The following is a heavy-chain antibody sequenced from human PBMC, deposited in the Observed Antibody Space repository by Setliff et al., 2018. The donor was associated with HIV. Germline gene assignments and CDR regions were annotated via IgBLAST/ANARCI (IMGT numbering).Heavy chain of an antibody. CDR3: ARRSAAAGTDAFDI. CDR1: GYSISSGYY. V-gene: IGHV4-38-2*01. D-gene: IGHD6-13*01. CDR2: IQHSGST. J-gene: IGHJ3*02. Sequence: PSETLSLTCAVSGYSISSGYYWGWIRQPPGKGLEWIGSIQHSGSTYYNPSLKSRVTISVDTSKNQFSLKLTSVTASDTAVYYCARRSAAAGTDAFDIWGQGTMVTVSS.